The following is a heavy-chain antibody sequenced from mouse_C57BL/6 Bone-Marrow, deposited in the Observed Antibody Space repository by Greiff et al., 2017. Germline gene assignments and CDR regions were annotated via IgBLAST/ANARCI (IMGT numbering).Heavy chain of an antibody. CDR1: GYTFTSYW. CDR3: AREGTVVPFDY. V-gene: IGHV1-59*01. D-gene: IGHD1-1*01. Sequence: VQLQQPGAELVRPGTSVQLSCKASGYTFTSYWMHWVKQRPGQGLEWIGVIDPSASYTNYTQKFKGKATLTVDTSSRTAYRQLSSLTSEDSAVYYCAREGTVVPFDYWGQGTTLTVSS. J-gene: IGHJ2*01. CDR2: IDPSASYT.